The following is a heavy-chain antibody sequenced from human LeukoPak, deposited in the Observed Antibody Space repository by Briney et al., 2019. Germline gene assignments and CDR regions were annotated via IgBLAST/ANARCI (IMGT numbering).Heavy chain of an antibody. Sequence: GGSLRLSCAASGFTVSSNYMSWVRQAPGKGLEWVSVIYSGGSTYYADSVKGRFTTSRDNSKNTLYLQMNSLRAEDTAVYYCAREAVTTVTSTIDYWGQGTLVTVSS. CDR2: IYSGGST. CDR1: GFTVSSNY. V-gene: IGHV3-66*02. D-gene: IGHD4-17*01. CDR3: AREAVTTVTSTIDY. J-gene: IGHJ4*02.